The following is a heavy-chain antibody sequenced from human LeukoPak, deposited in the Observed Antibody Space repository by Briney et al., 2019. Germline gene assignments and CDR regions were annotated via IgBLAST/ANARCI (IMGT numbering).Heavy chain of an antibody. CDR1: GFSFSSYG. V-gene: IGHV3-30*02. D-gene: IGHD6-13*01. CDR3: ARGYSSSWHHYYYYMDV. CDR2: IRSDGSNK. Sequence: GGSLRLSCAGSGFSFSSYGMHWVRQAPGKGLEWMAFIRSDGSNKYYADSVKGRFTISRDNAKNSLYLQMNGLRAEDTAVYYCARGYSSSWHHYYYYMDVWGKGTTVTVSS. J-gene: IGHJ6*03.